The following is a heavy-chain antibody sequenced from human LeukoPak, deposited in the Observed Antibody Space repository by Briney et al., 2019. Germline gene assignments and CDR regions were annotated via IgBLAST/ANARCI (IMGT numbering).Heavy chain of an antibody. CDR1: GGTFSSYA. Sequence: SVKVSCKASGGTFSSYAISWVRQAPGQGLEWMGGIIPIFGTANYAQKFQGRVTMTRDTSTSTVYMELSSLRSEDTAVYYCAREGYGSGSYYNLPFDYWGQGTLVTVSS. J-gene: IGHJ4*02. CDR2: IIPIFGTA. D-gene: IGHD3-10*01. CDR3: AREGYGSGSYYNLPFDY. V-gene: IGHV1-69*05.